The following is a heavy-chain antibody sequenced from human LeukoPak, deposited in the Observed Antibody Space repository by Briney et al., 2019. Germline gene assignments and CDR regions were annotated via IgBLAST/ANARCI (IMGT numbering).Heavy chain of an antibody. CDR1: GFTFRNYA. Sequence: GGSLRLSCAASGFTFRNYAMTWVRQAPGKGLEWVSTISNSATSTYYADSVKGRFTISRGNSKNTLYLQMNSLGVEDTAIYYCAKEPARVPGVFDYWGQGTLVTVSS. CDR3: AKEPARVPGVFDY. V-gene: IGHV3-23*01. D-gene: IGHD3-10*01. CDR2: ISNSATST. J-gene: IGHJ4*02.